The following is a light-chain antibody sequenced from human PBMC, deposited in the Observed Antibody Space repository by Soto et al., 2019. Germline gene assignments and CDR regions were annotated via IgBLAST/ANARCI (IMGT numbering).Light chain of an antibody. J-gene: IGLJ1*01. V-gene: IGLV2-14*03. CDR3: SSYTSSSTYV. Sequence: QSALTQPASVSGSPGQSITISCTGTSSDVGAYNHVSWYQQHPGKAPKVIIYDVTNRASGVSNNFSGSKSGNTASLTISGLQAEDEADYYCSSYTSSSTYVFGTGTKLTVL. CDR2: DVT. CDR1: SSDVGAYNH.